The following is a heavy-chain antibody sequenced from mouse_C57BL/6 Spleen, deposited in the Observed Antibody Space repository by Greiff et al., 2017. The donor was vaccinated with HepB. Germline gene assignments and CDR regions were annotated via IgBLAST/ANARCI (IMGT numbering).Heavy chain of an antibody. CDR2: IDPENGDT. Sequence: EVQLQQSGAELVRPGASVKLSCTASGFNIKDDYMHWVKQRPEQGLEWIGWIDPENGDTEYASKFQGKATITADTSSNTAYLQLSSLTSEDTAGYYCTTSPRRYCDVWGTGTTVTVSS. CDR3: TTSPRRYCDV. J-gene: IGHJ1*03. V-gene: IGHV14-4*01. CDR1: GFNIKDDY.